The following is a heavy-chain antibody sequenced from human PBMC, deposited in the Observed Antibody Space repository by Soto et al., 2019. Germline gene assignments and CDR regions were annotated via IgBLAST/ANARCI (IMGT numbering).Heavy chain of an antibody. CDR3: ARGGGHTYGRLPGVY. CDR1: GFTLSTYW. Sequence: EVQLVESGGGLVQPGGSLRLSCAASGFTLSTYWMTWVRQAPGKGLEWVAHVKQDGSEKYNVDSVKGRFTISRDNAKNSLYLQMNRLRAEDTAVYYCARGGGHTYGRLPGVYWGQGILVTVSS. CDR2: VKQDGSEK. J-gene: IGHJ4*02. V-gene: IGHV3-7*05. D-gene: IGHD5-18*01.